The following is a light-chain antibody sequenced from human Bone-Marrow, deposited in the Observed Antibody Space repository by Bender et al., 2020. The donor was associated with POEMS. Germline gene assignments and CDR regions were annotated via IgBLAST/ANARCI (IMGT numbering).Light chain of an antibody. CDR3: QVWDTISDQCV. CDR1: NIGHKV. V-gene: IGLV3-21*02. J-gene: IGLJ3*02. CDR2: DGG. Sequence: SYVLTQAPSVSVAPGQTARIVCGGDNIGHKVVHWYQQKAGQAPVMVIYDGGDRPSGIPERFSGSNSGNTATLTISRVQGGHEADYFCQVWDTISDQCVFGGGTKLTVL.